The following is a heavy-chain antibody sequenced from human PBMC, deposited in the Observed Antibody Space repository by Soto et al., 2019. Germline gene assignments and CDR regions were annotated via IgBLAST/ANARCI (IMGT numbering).Heavy chain of an antibody. CDR3: AHSGSYCGGDCYYYFDY. J-gene: IGHJ4*02. CDR2: IYWDDDK. Sequence: GSGPTLVNPTQTLTLTCTFSGFSLSTSGVGVGWIRQPPGKALEWLALIYWDDDKRYSPSLKSRLTITKDTSKNQVVLTMTNMDPVDTATYYCAHSGSYCGGDCYYYFDYWGQGTLVTVSS. CDR1: GFSLSTSGVG. D-gene: IGHD2-21*01. V-gene: IGHV2-5*02.